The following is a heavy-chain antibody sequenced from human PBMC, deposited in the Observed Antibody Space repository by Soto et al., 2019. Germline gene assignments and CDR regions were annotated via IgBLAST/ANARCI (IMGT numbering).Heavy chain of an antibody. CDR3: ARDGALNDYVGSYSYYARDV. CDR1: GGTFSSQA. V-gene: IGHV1-69*13. D-gene: IGHD3-10*02. CDR2: IIPVFKAT. J-gene: IGHJ6*04. Sequence: CSVKLSCKSSGGTFSSQAISWVRQAPGQGLEWMGGIIPVFKATNYAQKFQGRVTITADDSTSTAYMDLYSLRSEDTAVYYCARDGALNDYVGSYSYYARDVCGKGTMVTVS.